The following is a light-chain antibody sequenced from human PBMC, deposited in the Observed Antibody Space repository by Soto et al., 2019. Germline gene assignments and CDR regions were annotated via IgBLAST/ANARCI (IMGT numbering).Light chain of an antibody. J-gene: IGKJ5*01. V-gene: IGKV1-13*02. CDR3: QQFNSYPIT. CDR2: DAS. Sequence: AIPLTQSPSSLSASVGDRVTITCRASQGISSAFAWYQQKPGQAPKLLIYDASSLESGVPSRFSGSVSGTDFTRTISSLQPEDFATYYCQQFNSYPITFGEGTRLEIK. CDR1: QGISSA.